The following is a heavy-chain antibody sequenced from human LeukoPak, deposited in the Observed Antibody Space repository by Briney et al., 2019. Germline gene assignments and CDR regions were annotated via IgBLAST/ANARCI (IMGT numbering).Heavy chain of an antibody. J-gene: IGHJ4*02. D-gene: IGHD4-17*01. CDR2: IKQGGSEK. V-gene: IGHV3-7*01. CDR3: ARGPDYGARADFLDS. Sequence: PGGSLRLSCAASGFTSSSHWMTWVRQGPGRGLEWVATIKQGGSEKFYADSVKGRFTVSRDDAKNSLFLQMNSLSADDTAVYYCARGPDYGARADFLDSRGQGIKVTVSS. CDR1: GFTSSSHW.